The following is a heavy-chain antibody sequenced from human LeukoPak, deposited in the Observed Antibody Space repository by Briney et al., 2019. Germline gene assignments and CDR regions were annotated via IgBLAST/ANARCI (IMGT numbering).Heavy chain of an antibody. V-gene: IGHV1-8*03. Sequence: RASVKVSCKASGYTFTSYDINWVRQATGQGLEWMGWMNPNSGNTGYAQKFQGRVTITRNTSISTAYMELSSLRSEDTAVYYCARVPYSSSWYVDYWGQGTLVTVSS. J-gene: IGHJ4*02. CDR2: MNPNSGNT. CDR1: GYTFTSYD. CDR3: ARVPYSSSWYVDY. D-gene: IGHD6-13*01.